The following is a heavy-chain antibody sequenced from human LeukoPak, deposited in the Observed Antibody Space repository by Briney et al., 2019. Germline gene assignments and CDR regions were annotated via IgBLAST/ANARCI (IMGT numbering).Heavy chain of an antibody. CDR3: ARIVVVPAAPLAAFDY. Sequence: SGTLSLTCAVSGGSISSSNWWSWVRQPPGKGLEWIGEIYHSGSTNYNPSLESRVTISVDKSKNQFSLKPSSVTAADTAVYYCARIVVVPAAPLAAFDYWGQGTLVTVSS. V-gene: IGHV4-4*02. J-gene: IGHJ4*02. D-gene: IGHD2-2*01. CDR2: IYHSGST. CDR1: GGSISSSNW.